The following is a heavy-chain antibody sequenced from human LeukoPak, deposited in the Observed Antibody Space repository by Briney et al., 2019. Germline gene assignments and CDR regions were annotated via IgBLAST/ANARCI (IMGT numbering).Heavy chain of an antibody. CDR1: GYTFTSYY. Sequence: ASVKVSCKASGYTFTSYYMHWVRQAPGQGLEWMGMINPSGGSTSYAQKFQGRVTMNRDTSTSTVYMELSSLRSEDTAVYYCARDPYCTNGVCYGIYYYGMDVWGQGTTVTVSS. D-gene: IGHD2-8*01. J-gene: IGHJ6*02. V-gene: IGHV1-46*01. CDR3: ARDPYCTNGVCYGIYYYGMDV. CDR2: INPSGGST.